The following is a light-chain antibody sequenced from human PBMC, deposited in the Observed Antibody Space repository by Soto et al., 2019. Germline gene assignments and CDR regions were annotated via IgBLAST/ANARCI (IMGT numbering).Light chain of an antibody. CDR3: QYYTLYSTP. V-gene: IGKV1-5*01. J-gene: IGKJ5*01. CDR2: GAS. Sequence: TQSPSSLSASVGDTVTISCRASQDISTYLAWYQHKPGKAPTLLIFGASSLHNGVPPRFAGSGSGSEFTLTINRLQPDDFVTYYCQYYTLYSTPFGQGTRV. CDR1: QDISTY.